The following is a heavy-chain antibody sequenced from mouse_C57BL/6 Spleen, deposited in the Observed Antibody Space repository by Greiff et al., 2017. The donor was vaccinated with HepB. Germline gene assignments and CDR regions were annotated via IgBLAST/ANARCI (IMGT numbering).Heavy chain of an antibody. Sequence: QVQLQQPGAELVRPGSSVKLSCKASGYTFTSYWMDWVKQRPGQGLEWIGNIYPSESETHYNQKFKDKATLTVDKSSSTAYMQLSSLTSEDSAVYYCARGEEGYYFDYWGQGTTLTVSS. V-gene: IGHV1-61*01. CDR2: IYPSESET. J-gene: IGHJ2*01. CDR1: GYTFTSYW. CDR3: ARGEEGYYFDY.